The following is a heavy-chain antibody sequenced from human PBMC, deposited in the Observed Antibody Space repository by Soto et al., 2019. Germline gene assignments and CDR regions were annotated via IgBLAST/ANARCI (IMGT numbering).Heavy chain of an antibody. D-gene: IGHD2-15*01. V-gene: IGHV3-21*01. Sequence: GGSLSLSCVASGFTFRTYTINWVRQAPGKGLEWVSGIRGFSPYTFYAESVKGRFTISRDNAKNSLYLQMNSLGVEDTAVYYCARDRGYDAHDYYYNAMDVWGQGTTVTVSS. CDR3: ARDRGYDAHDYYYNAMDV. J-gene: IGHJ6*02. CDR2: IRGFSPYT. CDR1: GFTFRTYT.